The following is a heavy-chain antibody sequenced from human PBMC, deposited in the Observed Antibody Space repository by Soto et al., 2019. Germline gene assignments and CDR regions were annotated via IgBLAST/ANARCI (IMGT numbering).Heavy chain of an antibody. V-gene: IGHV1-2*02. CDR1: GYPXTGYY. CDR2: INPNSCGT. D-gene: IGHD6-25*01. CDR3: ARGRRWVVGTAAGLFYP. Sequence: SXSVSFPASGYPXTGYYVDLVGEAPGQGREWMGWINPNSCGTNYAQKFQGRVTMTRDTSISTAYMELSRLRSYDTAVYYCARGRRWVVGTAAGLFYPWGQGTLGTVSS. J-gene: IGHJ5*02.